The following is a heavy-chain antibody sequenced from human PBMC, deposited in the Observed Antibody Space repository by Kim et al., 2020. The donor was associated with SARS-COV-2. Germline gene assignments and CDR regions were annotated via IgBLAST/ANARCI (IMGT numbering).Heavy chain of an antibody. J-gene: IGHJ5*02. CDR2: FDPEDGET. CDR1: GYTLTELS. Sequence: ASVKVSCKVSGYTLTELSMHWVRQAPGKGLEWMGGFDPEDGETIYAQKFQGRVTMTEDTSTDTAYMELSSLRSEDTAVYYCATGAPPALLEWTQGWFDPWGQGTLVTVSS. V-gene: IGHV1-24*01. D-gene: IGHD3-3*01. CDR3: ATGAPPALLEWTQGWFDP.